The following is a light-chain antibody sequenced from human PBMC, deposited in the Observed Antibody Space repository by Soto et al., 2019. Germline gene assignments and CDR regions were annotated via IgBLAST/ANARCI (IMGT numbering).Light chain of an antibody. V-gene: IGKV4-1*01. CDR3: QQYYSPYT. Sequence: DIVMTQSPDSLAVSLGERATINCKSSQSVLYSSNNKNYLGWYQQKSGQPPKLLISWASTRESGVPDRFSGSGSGTDFTLTISSLQAEDVAVYYCQQYYSPYTFGQGTKLEIK. CDR2: WAS. CDR1: QSVLYSSNNKNY. J-gene: IGKJ2*01.